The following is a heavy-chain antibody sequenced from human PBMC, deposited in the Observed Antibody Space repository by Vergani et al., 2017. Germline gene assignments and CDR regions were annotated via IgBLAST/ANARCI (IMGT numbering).Heavy chain of an antibody. CDR1: GFTFGDYA. CDR2: IRSKAYGGTT. J-gene: IGHJ4*02. V-gene: IGHV3-49*05. Sequence: EVQLVESGGGLVKPGRSLRLSCTASGFTFGDYAMSWFRQAPGKGLEWVGFIRSKAYGGTTEYAASVKGRFTISRDDSKSIAYLQMNSLKTEGTAVYYCTRATSTYYYDSSGYYEYWGQVTLVTVSS. D-gene: IGHD3-22*01. CDR3: TRATSTYYYDSSGYYEY.